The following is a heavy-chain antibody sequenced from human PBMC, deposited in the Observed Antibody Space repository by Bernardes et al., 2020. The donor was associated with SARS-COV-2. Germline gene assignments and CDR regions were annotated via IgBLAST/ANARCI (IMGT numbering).Heavy chain of an antibody. CDR2: INPDASTT. CDR3: TRGGNYYFDY. V-gene: IGHV3-74*01. J-gene: IGHJ4*02. CDR1: GFSFSNSW. D-gene: IGHD4-4*01. Sequence: VGSLLLSCAASGFSFSNSWVHWVRQAPGSGLVWVSRINPDASTTNYADSVKGRFTISRDNTKNILYLQMNSLRAEDTAVYYCTRGGNYYFDYWGQGTLVTVSS.